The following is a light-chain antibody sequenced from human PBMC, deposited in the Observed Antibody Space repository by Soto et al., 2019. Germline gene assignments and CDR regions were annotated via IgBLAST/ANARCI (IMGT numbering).Light chain of an antibody. V-gene: IGLV2-14*01. CDR2: DVS. CDR1: SSDFGGYNY. J-gene: IGLJ1*01. CDR3: SSYTSSSTLLYV. Sequence: QSALTQPASVSRSPGQSITISCTGTSSDFGGYNYVSWYQQHPGKAPKLMIYDVSNRPSGVSNRFSGSKSGNTASLTISGLHAEDEAVYYCSSYTSSSTLLYVFGTGTKVTVL.